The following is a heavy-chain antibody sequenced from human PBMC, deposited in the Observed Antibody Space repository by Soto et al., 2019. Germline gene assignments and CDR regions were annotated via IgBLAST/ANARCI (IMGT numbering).Heavy chain of an antibody. CDR1: GYSFTSYW. CDR2: IYPGDSDT. CDR3: ATSGENQYSGYDFCLDV. Sequence: PGESLKISCKGSGYSFTSYWIGWVRQMPGKGLEWMGIIYPGDSDTRYSPSFQGQVTISADKSISTAYLQWSSLKASDTAMYYCATSGENQYSGYDFCLDVWGQGTTVTVSS. J-gene: IGHJ6*02. D-gene: IGHD5-12*01. V-gene: IGHV5-51*01.